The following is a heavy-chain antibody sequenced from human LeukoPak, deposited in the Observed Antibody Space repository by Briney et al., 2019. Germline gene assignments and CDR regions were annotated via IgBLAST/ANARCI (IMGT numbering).Heavy chain of an antibody. J-gene: IGHJ4*02. CDR2: IKQDGSEK. CDR1: GFTFSSYW. Sequence: GGSLRPSCAASGFTFSSYWMSWVRQAPGKGLEWVANIKQDGSEKYYVDSVKGRFTISRDNAKSSLYLQMNSLRAEDTAVYYCAKLPYGYTYYFDYWGQGTLVTVSS. V-gene: IGHV3-7*03. D-gene: IGHD5-18*01. CDR3: AKLPYGYTYYFDY.